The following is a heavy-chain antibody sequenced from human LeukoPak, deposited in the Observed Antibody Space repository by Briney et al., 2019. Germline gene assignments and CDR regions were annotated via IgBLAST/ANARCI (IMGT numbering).Heavy chain of an antibody. V-gene: IGHV1-8*03. D-gene: IGHD2-8*01. CDR2: VNPRSGNA. Sequence: GASVKVSCKASGYTFINYNINWVRQATGQGLEWMGWVNPRSGNAGYLQKFQGRPTITRDTSVDTAYMDLSSLSSEDTAVYYCARGVPLGYCTYGVCYPPYYFDYWGQGTLVTASS. CDR1: GYTFINYN. J-gene: IGHJ4*02. CDR3: ARGVPLGYCTYGVCYPPYYFDY.